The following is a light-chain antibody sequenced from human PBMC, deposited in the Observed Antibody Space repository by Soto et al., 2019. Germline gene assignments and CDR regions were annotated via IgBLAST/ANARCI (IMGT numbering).Light chain of an antibody. V-gene: IGLV2-8*01. J-gene: IGLJ1*01. CDR1: SSDVGGYNY. CDR3: SSYAGSIYV. CDR2: EVS. Sequence: QSALAQPPSASGSPGQSVTISCTGTSSDVGGYNYVSWYQQHPGKAPKLMIYEVSKRPSGVPDRFSGSKSGNTASLTVSGLQAEDEADYYCSSYAGSIYVFGTRTKVTLL.